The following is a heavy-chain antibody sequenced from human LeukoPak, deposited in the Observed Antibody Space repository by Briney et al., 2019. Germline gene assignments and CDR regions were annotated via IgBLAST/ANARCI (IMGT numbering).Heavy chain of an antibody. D-gene: IGHD3-22*01. Sequence: SETLSLTCTVSGGSISSYYWSWLRQPPGKGLEWIGYIYYSGSTNYNPSLKSRVTISVDTSKNQFSLKLSSVTAADTAVYYCARVVGSGYYFDYWGQGTLVTVSS. CDR1: GGSISSYY. CDR3: ARVVGSGYYFDY. V-gene: IGHV4-59*01. J-gene: IGHJ4*02. CDR2: IYYSGST.